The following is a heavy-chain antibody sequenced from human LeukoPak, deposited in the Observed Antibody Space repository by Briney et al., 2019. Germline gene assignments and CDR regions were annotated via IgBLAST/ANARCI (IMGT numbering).Heavy chain of an antibody. J-gene: IGHJ6*03. D-gene: IGHD2-15*01. CDR2: ISWSGGST. CDR3: ARASLSYCSGSSCPYYYFYMDV. V-gene: IGHV3-20*04. CDR1: GFTFDDYG. Sequence: PGGSLRLSCAASGFTFDDYGMSWVRQAPGKGLEWVSDISWSGGSTGYADSVKGRFTISRDNAKNSLYLQMNSLRAEDTALYYCARASLSYCSGSSCPYYYFYMDVWGKGTTVTVSS.